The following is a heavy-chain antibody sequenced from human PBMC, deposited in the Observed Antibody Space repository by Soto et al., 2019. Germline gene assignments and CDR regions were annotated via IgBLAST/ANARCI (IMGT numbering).Heavy chain of an antibody. D-gene: IGHD3-9*01. J-gene: IGHJ4*02. Sequence: SETLSLTCTVSGGSISSGGYYWSWIRQHPGKGLEWIGYIYYSGSTYYNPSLKSRVTISVDTSKNQFSLKLSSVTAADTAVYYCARNRGILTGYHYFDYWGQGTLVTVS. CDR1: GGSISSGGYY. CDR2: IYYSGST. CDR3: ARNRGILTGYHYFDY. V-gene: IGHV4-31*03.